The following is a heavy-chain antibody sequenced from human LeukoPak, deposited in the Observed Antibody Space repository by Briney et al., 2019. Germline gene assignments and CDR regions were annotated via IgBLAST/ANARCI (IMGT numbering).Heavy chain of an antibody. CDR1: GFTFRSYS. J-gene: IGHJ4*02. Sequence: GGSLRLSCAASGFTFRSYSMSWVRQAPGKGLEWVSSISPSSTYIDYADSVKGRFTISRDDAQESLYLQMNSLRAEDTAVYYCARAGTIVVPDYWGQGTLVTVSS. CDR2: ISPSSTYI. CDR3: ARAGTIVVPDY. D-gene: IGHD2-15*01. V-gene: IGHV3-21*01.